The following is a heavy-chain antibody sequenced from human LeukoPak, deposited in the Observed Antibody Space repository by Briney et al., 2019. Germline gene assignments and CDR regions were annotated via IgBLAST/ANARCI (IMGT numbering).Heavy chain of an antibody. CDR1: GYTFSRYG. V-gene: IGHV1-18*01. D-gene: IGHD2-2*02. CDR2: ISGYNGNT. CDR3: ARATYCSSTSCYIRNDAFDI. J-gene: IGHJ3*02. Sequence: ASVTVSCKASGYTFSRYGISWVRQAPGQGLEWMGWISGYNGNTKSAQKVQGRVTMTTDTSTSTAYMELRSLRSDDTAVYYCARATYCSSTSCYIRNDAFDIWGQGTMVTVSS.